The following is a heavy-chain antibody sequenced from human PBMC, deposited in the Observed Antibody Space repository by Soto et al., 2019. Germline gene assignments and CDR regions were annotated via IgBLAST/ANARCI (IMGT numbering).Heavy chain of an antibody. CDR1: GGSFSGYY. D-gene: IGHD2-15*01. Sequence: QVQLQQWGAGLLKPSETLSLTCAVYGGSFSGYYWSWIRQPPGKGLEWIGEINHSGSTNYNPSLESRVTISVDTSKNQFSLKLSSVTAADTAVYYCARRCSGGSCYYYYGMDVWGQGTTVTVSS. CDR3: ARRCSGGSCYYYYGMDV. V-gene: IGHV4-34*01. J-gene: IGHJ6*02. CDR2: INHSGST.